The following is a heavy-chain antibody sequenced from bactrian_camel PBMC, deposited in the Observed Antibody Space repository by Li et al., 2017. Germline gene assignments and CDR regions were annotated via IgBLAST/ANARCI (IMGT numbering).Heavy chain of an antibody. J-gene: IGHJ4*01. Sequence: HVQLVESGGGSVLAGGSLRLSCAGSGYTYRSYCMGWFRQAPGEEREGVAVIDGAGVSSYADSVKGRFTISRDVSKTTVFLQMVDLQPEDTAMYHCAATGGPCSWLGTNYAFRGQGTQVTVS. CDR1: GYTYRSYC. V-gene: IGHV3S26*01. CDR3: AATGGPCSWLGTNYAF. D-gene: IGHD2*01. CDR2: IDGAGVS.